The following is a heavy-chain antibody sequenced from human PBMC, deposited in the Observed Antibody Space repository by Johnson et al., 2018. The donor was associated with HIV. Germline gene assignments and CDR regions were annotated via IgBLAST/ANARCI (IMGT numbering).Heavy chain of an antibody. V-gene: IGHV3-30*19. Sequence: QMQLVESGGGVVQPGRSLRLSCTASGFTFSSYGMHWVRQAPGKGLEWVAVISFDGYNKYYADSVKGRFTISRDNSKNTLYLQMSSLRAEDTAVYYCAKGLLIAAAHDACDIGGQGTMVTVSA. CDR3: AKGLLIAAAHDACDI. J-gene: IGHJ3*02. D-gene: IGHD6-13*01. CDR1: GFTFSSYG. CDR2: ISFDGYNK.